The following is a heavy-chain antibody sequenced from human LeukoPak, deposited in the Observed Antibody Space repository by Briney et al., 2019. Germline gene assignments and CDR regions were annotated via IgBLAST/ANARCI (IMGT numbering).Heavy chain of an antibody. V-gene: IGHV3-23*01. Sequence: GGSLRLSCAASGFTFSSYAMSWVRQAPGKGLEWVSAISGSGGTIYYADSVKGRFTISRDNAKNSLYLQMNSLRAEDTAVYYCARTGDYFDYWGQGTLVTVSS. CDR3: ARTGDYFDY. D-gene: IGHD1-14*01. CDR1: GFTFSSYA. CDR2: ISGSGGTI. J-gene: IGHJ4*02.